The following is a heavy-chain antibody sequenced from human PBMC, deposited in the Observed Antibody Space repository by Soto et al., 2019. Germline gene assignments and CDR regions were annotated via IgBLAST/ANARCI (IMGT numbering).Heavy chain of an antibody. CDR2: IDSDGSRI. V-gene: IGHV3-74*01. D-gene: IGHD2-15*01. Sequence: EVQLVESGGGLVQPGESLTATCAASGFTFSNYWMHWVRQAPGKGLVWVSRIDSDGSRITYADFVKGRFTISRDNAKNTVYLHMNRLTAEDTAVYYCVRTSLVVAVATRKDFWGQGTLVTVSS. CDR1: GFTFSNYW. CDR3: VRTSLVVAVATRKDF. J-gene: IGHJ4*02.